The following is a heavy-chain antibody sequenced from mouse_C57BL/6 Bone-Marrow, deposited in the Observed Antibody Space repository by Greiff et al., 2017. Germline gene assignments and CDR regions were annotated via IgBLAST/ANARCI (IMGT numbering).Heavy chain of an antibody. Sequence: QVQLQQPGAELVKPGASVKMSCKASGYTFTSYWINWVKQRPGQGLEWIGEIYPGSGSTNYNEKFKSKATLTVDTSSSTAYMQLSSLTSEDSAVYVCARAYYSSYWYFDVWGTGTTVTVSS. CDR3: ARAYYSSYWYFDV. D-gene: IGHD2-5*01. CDR2: IYPGSGST. CDR1: GYTFTSYW. V-gene: IGHV1-55*01. J-gene: IGHJ1*03.